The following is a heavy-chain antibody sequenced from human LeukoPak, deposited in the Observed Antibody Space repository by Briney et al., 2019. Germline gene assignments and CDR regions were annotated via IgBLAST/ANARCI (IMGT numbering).Heavy chain of an antibody. CDR3: ARGSTTATTKDWFDP. CDR2: INTYGTSI. D-gene: IGHD4-17*01. Sequence: GGSLRLSCAASGFTFSSYWMHRVRQVPGKGLVWVGRINTYGTSITYGDSVEGRFTISRDNAKNSLYLEMNSLRNDDTAVYYCARGSTTATTKDWFDPWGQGTQVTVSS. CDR1: GFTFSSYW. J-gene: IGHJ5*02. V-gene: IGHV3-74*03.